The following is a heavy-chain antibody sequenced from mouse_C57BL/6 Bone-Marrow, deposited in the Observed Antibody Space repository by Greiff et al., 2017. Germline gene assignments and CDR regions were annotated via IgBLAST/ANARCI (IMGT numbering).Heavy chain of an antibody. CDR2: IDPSDSET. V-gene: IGHV1-52*01. CDR1: GYTFTSYW. J-gene: IGHJ2*01. CDR3: AGQRRLRYYFDY. Sequence: QVQLKQPGAELVRPGSSVKLSCKASGYTFTSYWMHWVKQRPIQGLEWIGNIDPSDSETHYNQKFKDKATLTVDKSSSTAYMQLSSLTSEDSAVYYCAGQRRLRYYFDYWGQGTTLTVSS. D-gene: IGHD3-2*02.